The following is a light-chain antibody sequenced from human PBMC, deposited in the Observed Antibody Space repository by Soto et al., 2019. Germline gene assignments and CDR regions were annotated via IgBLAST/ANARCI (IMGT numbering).Light chain of an antibody. CDR2: DVD. V-gene: IGLV2-11*01. J-gene: IGLJ3*02. Sequence: QSALTQPRSVSGSFGQSVTISCTGTSSDVGDSDSVSWNQQHPGRAPKLMISDVDKRPSGVPDRFSGSKSGNTASLTISGLQSDDEADYYCCSYAGSHTWVFGGGTKLTVL. CDR1: SSDVGDSDS. CDR3: CSYAGSHTWV.